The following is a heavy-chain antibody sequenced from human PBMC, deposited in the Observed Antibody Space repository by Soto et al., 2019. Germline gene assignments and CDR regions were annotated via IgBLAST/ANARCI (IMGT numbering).Heavy chain of an antibody. Sequence: PSETLSLTCVVYGESFGGFYWSWVSQSPGKGLEWIGEISQTETTAYSPSLKGRVSISADTSKKQFSLTLTSVTAADTAVYYCVHSPNVAVDHWGHGTLVAVSS. CDR3: VHSPNVAVDH. D-gene: IGHD2-15*01. CDR1: GESFGGFY. CDR2: ISQTETT. J-gene: IGHJ4*01. V-gene: IGHV4-34*01.